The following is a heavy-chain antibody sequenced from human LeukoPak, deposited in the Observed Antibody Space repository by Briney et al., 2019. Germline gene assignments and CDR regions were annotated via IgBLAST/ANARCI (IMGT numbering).Heavy chain of an antibody. D-gene: IGHD3-16*01. CDR2: ISAYNGNT. V-gene: IGHV1-18*01. Sequence: SVKVSCKASDYTFTNYGISWVRQAPGQGLEWMGWISAYNGNTNYAQKLQGRVTMTTDTSTSTAYMELRSLRSDDTAVYYCARRLTSISKMDYWGQGTLVTVSS. CDR1: DYTFTNYG. J-gene: IGHJ4*02. CDR3: ARRLTSISKMDY.